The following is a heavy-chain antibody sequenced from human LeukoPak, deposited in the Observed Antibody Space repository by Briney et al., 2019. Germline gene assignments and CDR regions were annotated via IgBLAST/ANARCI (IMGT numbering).Heavy chain of an antibody. CDR3: ARDPELRYFDWLSYYYYYYGMDV. J-gene: IGHJ6*02. D-gene: IGHD3-9*01. CDR2: ISYDGSNK. Sequence: GRSLRLSCAASGFTFSSYAMHWVRQAPGKGLEWVAVISYDGSNKYYADSVKGRFTISRDNSKNTLYLQMNSLRAEDTAVYYCARDPELRYFDWLSYYYYYYGMDVWGQGTTVIVSS. V-gene: IGHV3-30*04. CDR1: GFTFSSYA.